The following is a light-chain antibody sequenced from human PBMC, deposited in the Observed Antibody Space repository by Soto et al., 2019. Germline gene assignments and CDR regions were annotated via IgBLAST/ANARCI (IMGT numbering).Light chain of an antibody. V-gene: IGKV3-20*01. CDR1: QSVSSN. CDR2: VAS. J-gene: IGKJ4*01. Sequence: EIVMTQSPATLSVSPGERATLSCRASQSVSSNLAWYQQKPGQAPRLLIYVASSRATGIPERSSGSGSGTDFTLTIRRLEPEDFELYYCQQYGSYPLTFGGGTKVDIK. CDR3: QQYGSYPLT.